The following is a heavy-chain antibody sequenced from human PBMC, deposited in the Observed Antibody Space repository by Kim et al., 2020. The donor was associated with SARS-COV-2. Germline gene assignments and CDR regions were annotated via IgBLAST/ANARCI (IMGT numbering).Heavy chain of an antibody. CDR3: ARDEGRSSSGRARDFDI. D-gene: IGHD6-19*01. V-gene: IGHV4-4*07. Sequence: SETLSLTCTVSGGSISSYYWSWIRQPAGKGLEWIGRIYTSGSTNYNPSLKSRVTMSVDTSKNQFSLKLSSVTAADTAVYYCARDEGRSSSGRARDFDIWGQGTMVTVSS. CDR2: IYTSGST. CDR1: GGSISSYY. J-gene: IGHJ3*02.